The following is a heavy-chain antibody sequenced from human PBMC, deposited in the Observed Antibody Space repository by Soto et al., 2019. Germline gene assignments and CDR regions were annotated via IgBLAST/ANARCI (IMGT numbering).Heavy chain of an antibody. CDR2: ISYDGSNK. CDR3: ARDYYRFNSGYGFSMDV. J-gene: IGHJ6*02. CDR1: GFTFSSYA. V-gene: IGHV3-30-3*01. Sequence: QVQLVESGGGVVQPGRSLRLSCAASGFTFSSYAMHWVRQAPGKGLEWVAVISYDGSNKYYADSVKGRFTISRDNSKNTLYLQKNSLRAEYTAVYYCARDYYRFNSGYGFSMDVWCQGTTVTVS. D-gene: IGHD5-12*01.